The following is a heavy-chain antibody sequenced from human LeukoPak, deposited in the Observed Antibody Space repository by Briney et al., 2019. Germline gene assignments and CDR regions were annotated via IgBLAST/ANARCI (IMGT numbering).Heavy chain of an antibody. CDR3: ATGGVGYCSSTSCHNNWLDP. CDR1: GGSFSGYY. J-gene: IGHJ5*02. CDR2: INHSGST. D-gene: IGHD2-2*01. V-gene: IGHV4-34*01. Sequence: PSETLSLTCAVYGGSFSGYYWTWIRQPSGKGLEWTGEINHSGSTNYNPSLKSRVTISVDTSKNQFSLKLSSVTAADTAVYYCATGGVGYCSSTSCHNNWLDPWGQGTLVTVSS.